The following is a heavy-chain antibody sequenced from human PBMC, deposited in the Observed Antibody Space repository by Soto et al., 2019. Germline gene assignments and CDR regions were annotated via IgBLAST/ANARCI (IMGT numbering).Heavy chain of an antibody. V-gene: IGHV3-23*01. CDR3: AKDLADDSSAIDF. D-gene: IGHD3-22*01. CDR1: GFSFRKYA. CDR2: ISGSGGSGRG. J-gene: IGHJ4*02. Sequence: GGSLRLSCVGSGFSFRKYAMNWVRQAPGKGLEWVSGISGSGGSGRGFYADPVKGRFTISRDNSKNTLYLEMNSLRAEDTAVYYCAKDLADDSSAIDFWGQGTLVTVSS.